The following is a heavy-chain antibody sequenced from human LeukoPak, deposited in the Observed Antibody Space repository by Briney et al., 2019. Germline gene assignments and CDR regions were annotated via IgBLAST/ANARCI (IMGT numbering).Heavy chain of an antibody. V-gene: IGHV3-30*04. CDR3: AREWQWLVRYFDY. D-gene: IGHD6-19*01. CDR2: ISYDGSNK. CDR1: GFTFSSYT. Sequence: GGSLRLSSAASGFTFSSYTMHWVRQAPGKGLEWVALISYDGSNKYYADSVRGRFTISRDNSKNTLYLQMNSLRAEDTAVYYCAREWQWLVRYFDYWGQGTLDTVSS. J-gene: IGHJ4*02.